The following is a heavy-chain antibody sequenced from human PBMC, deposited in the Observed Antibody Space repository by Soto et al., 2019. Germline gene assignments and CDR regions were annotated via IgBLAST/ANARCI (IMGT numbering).Heavy chain of an antibody. V-gene: IGHV3-30*18. CDR3: AEGNPNQTYCTGGNCYVIDI. D-gene: IGHD2-15*01. J-gene: IGHJ3*02. CDR2: TAYDESNK. Sequence: QVQLVESGGGVVQPGRSLGLSCAASGFTFSSYAMHWVRQAPGKGLEWVAVTAYDESNKYYTDSVKGRFTIFRDNSKNTLYLQMNSLRAEDTAVYYCAEGNPNQTYCTGGNCYVIDIWGQGTMVTVSS. CDR1: GFTFSSYA.